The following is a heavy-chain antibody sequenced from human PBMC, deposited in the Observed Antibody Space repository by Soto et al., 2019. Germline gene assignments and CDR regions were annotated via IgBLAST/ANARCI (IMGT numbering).Heavy chain of an antibody. CDR2: FDPEDGET. Sequence: GASVKVSCKVSGYTLTELSMHWVRQAPGKGLEWMGGFDPEDGETIYAQKFQGRVTMTEDTSTDTAYMELSSLRSEDTAVYYCANSFPSVVFGGVGEILSLHAFDIWGQGTMVTVSS. CDR3: ANSFPSVVFGGVGEILSLHAFDI. J-gene: IGHJ3*02. CDR1: GYTLTELS. V-gene: IGHV1-24*01. D-gene: IGHD3-16*01.